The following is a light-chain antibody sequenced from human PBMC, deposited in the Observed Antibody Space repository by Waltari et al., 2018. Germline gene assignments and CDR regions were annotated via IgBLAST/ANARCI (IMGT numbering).Light chain of an antibody. Sequence: DIVMTQSPECLGVSLGERATINCKSSQDVTNSLSWYKQQPGQPPELLIYWASTRESGVPDRFSGSGFGTDFTLTIRSLQAEDVAVYYCLQHYTTPFTFSPGTRVDI. CDR1: QDVTNS. CDR3: LQHYTTPFT. V-gene: IGKV4-1*01. J-gene: IGKJ3*01. CDR2: WAS.